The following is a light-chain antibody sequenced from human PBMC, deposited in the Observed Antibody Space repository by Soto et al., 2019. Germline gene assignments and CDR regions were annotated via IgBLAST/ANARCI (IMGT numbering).Light chain of an antibody. V-gene: IGLV1-40*01. Sequence: QSVLTQPTSVSGAPGQRVTISCTGSSSNIGAGYYVHWYQQLPGTAHKLLIYDNTNRPSGVPDRFSGCKSGTSASLAITGLQAEDEADYYCQYYDSSLSGSVFGGGTQLTVL. J-gene: IGLJ3*02. CDR2: DNT. CDR1: SSNIGAGYY. CDR3: QYYDSSLSGSV.